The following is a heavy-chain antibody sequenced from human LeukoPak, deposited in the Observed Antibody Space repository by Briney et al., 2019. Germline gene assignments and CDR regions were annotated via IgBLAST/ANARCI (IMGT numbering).Heavy chain of an antibody. J-gene: IGHJ3*02. CDR1: GGSISSYY. Sequence: RTSETLSLTCTVSGGSISSYYWSWIRQPAGKGLEWIGRIYTSGSTNYNPSLKSRVTMSVDTSKNQFSLKLSSVTAADTAVYYCARVIKSGSSYAFDIWGQGTMVTVSS. D-gene: IGHD1-26*01. V-gene: IGHV4-4*07. CDR2: IYTSGST. CDR3: ARVIKSGSSYAFDI.